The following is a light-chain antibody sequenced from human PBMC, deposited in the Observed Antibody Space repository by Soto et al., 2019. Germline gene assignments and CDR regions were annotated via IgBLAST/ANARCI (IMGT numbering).Light chain of an antibody. V-gene: IGLV1-44*01. CDR2: SNN. CDR1: SSNIGSNT. Sequence: QSVLTQPPSASGTPGQRVTISCSGSSSNIGSNTINWYQQLPGTAPKLLIYSNNQRPSGVPDRFSGSKSGTSASLAISGLQSEDEADYYCAVWDDSLNGRVFGTGTQLTVL. J-gene: IGLJ1*01. CDR3: AVWDDSLNGRV.